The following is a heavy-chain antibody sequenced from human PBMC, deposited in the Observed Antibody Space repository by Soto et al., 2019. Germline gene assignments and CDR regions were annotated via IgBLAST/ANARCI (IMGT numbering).Heavy chain of an antibody. CDR2: INPNSGGT. D-gene: IGHD6-6*01. Sequence: ASVKVSCKASGYTFTGYYMHWVRQAPGQGLEWMGWINPNSGGTNYAQKFQGRVTMTRDTSISTAYVELSRLRSDDTAVYYCARPQSIVPRAFDIWGQGTMVTVSS. J-gene: IGHJ3*02. CDR1: GYTFTGYY. V-gene: IGHV1-2*02. CDR3: ARPQSIVPRAFDI.